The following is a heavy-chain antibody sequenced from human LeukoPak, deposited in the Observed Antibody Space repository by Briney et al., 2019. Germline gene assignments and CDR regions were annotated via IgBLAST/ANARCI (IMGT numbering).Heavy chain of an antibody. CDR2: IYSGDTT. CDR1: GFTVSTNY. J-gene: IGHJ3*02. Sequence: GGSLRLSCAASGFTVSTNYMSWVRQAPGKGLEWVSVIYSGDTTFYADSVRGKFTISRDNSKNTLYLQMNSLRAEDTAVYYCARGRPLVGATQNAFDIWGQGTMVTVSS. D-gene: IGHD1-26*01. V-gene: IGHV3-66*01. CDR3: ARGRPLVGATQNAFDI.